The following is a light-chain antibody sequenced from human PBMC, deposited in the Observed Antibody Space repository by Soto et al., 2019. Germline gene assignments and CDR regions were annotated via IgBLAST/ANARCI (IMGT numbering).Light chain of an antibody. J-gene: IGLJ3*02. CDR1: SSDVGNCNC. Sequence: QSALTQPASVSGSPGQSITISCTGASSDVGNCNCVSWYQQHPGKAPKLMIYEVSNRPSGVSDRFSGSKAGNTASLTTSVLQAEDEADYYCSSFSTSSTWVFGGGTKVTVL. V-gene: IGLV2-14*01. CDR3: SSFSTSSTWV. CDR2: EVS.